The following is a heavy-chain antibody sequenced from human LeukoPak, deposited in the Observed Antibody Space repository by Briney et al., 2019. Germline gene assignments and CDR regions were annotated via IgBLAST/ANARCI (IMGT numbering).Heavy chain of an antibody. Sequence: SETLSLTCAVSGGSISSSNWWSWVRQPPGKGLEWIGEIYHSGSTNYNPSLKSRVTISVDKSKYQFSLKLSSVTAADTAVYYCARGIYSYGLTLFDYWGQGTLVTVSS. CDR3: ARGIYSYGLTLFDY. CDR1: GGSISSSNW. J-gene: IGHJ4*02. V-gene: IGHV4-4*02. D-gene: IGHD5-18*01. CDR2: IYHSGST.